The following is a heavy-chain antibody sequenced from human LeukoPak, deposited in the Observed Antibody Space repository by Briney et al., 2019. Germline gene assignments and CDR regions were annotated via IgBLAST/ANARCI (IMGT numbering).Heavy chain of an antibody. CDR1: GGSISSYY. V-gene: IGHV4-59*01. CDR2: IYYSGST. Sequence: PSETLSRTCTVSGGSISSYYWSWIRQPPGKGLEWIGYIYYSGSTNYNPSLKSRVTISVDTSKNQFSLKLSSVTAADTAVYYCARAGGMNYYDSSGYYHVVFDDAFDIWGQGTMVTVSS. D-gene: IGHD3-22*01. J-gene: IGHJ3*02. CDR3: ARAGGMNYYDSSGYYHVVFDDAFDI.